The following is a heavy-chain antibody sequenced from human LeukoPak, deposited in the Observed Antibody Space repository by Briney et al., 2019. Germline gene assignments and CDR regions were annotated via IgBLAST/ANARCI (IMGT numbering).Heavy chain of an antibody. CDR1: GFTFSSYG. Sequence: GRSLRLSCAASGFTFSSYGMHWVRQAPGKGLEWVAVILYDGSNKYYADSVKGRFTISRDNSKNTLYLQMNSLRAEDTAVYYCGRASSSWSNYFDYWGQGTLVTVSS. V-gene: IGHV3-30*03. J-gene: IGHJ4*02. CDR2: ILYDGSNK. D-gene: IGHD6-13*01. CDR3: GRASSSWSNYFDY.